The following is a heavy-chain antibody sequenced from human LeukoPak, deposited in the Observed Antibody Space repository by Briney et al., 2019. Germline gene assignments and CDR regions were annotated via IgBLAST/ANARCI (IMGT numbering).Heavy chain of an antibody. D-gene: IGHD1-1*01. Sequence: PSETLSLTCAVYGGSFSGYYWSWIRQAPGKGLEWIREINHSGSTNYNPSLKSRVTISVDTSKNQFSLKLSSVTAAVTAVYYCARGTGRPSNENWFDPWGQGTLVTVSS. CDR3: ARGTGRPSNENWFDP. CDR2: INHSGST. J-gene: IGHJ5*02. V-gene: IGHV4-34*01. CDR1: GGSFSGYY.